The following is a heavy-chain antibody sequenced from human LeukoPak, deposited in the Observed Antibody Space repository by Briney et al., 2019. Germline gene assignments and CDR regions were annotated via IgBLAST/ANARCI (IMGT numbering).Heavy chain of an antibody. Sequence: GASVKVSCKASGYTFTSYGISWVRQAPGQGLEWMGWISAYNGNTNYAQKLQGRVTMTTDTSTSTACMELRSLRSDDTAVYYCARVAYPSDCSGGSCYYYYYYMDVWGKGTTVTVSS. CDR1: GYTFTSYG. V-gene: IGHV1-18*01. D-gene: IGHD2-15*01. CDR3: ARVAYPSDCSGGSCYYYYYYMDV. J-gene: IGHJ6*03. CDR2: ISAYNGNT.